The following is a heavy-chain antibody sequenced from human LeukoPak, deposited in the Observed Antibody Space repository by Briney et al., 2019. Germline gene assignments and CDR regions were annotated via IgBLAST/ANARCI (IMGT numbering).Heavy chain of an antibody. Sequence: PSETLSLTCAVYGGSFSGYYWGWIRQPPGKGLEWIGSIYYSGSTYYNPSLKSRVTISVDTSKNQFSLKLSSVTAADTAVYYCASWVRGVNRVRYYYYYYMDVWGKGTTVTVSS. CDR2: IYYSGST. CDR3: ASWVRGVNRVRYYYYYYMDV. D-gene: IGHD3-10*01. J-gene: IGHJ6*03. CDR1: GGSFSGYY. V-gene: IGHV4-34*01.